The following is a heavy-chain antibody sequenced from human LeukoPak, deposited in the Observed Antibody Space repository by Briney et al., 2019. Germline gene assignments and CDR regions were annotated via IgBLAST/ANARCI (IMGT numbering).Heavy chain of an antibody. CDR3: VREVVVVPDYYYYGMDV. CDR1: GLTFSNAR. Sequence: GGSLRLSCAASGLTFSNARMNWIRQAPGKGLEWISYINFSGSSLYYADSVKGRFTISRDNAKNSLYLQMNSLRAEDTAVYYCVREVVVVPDYYYYGMDVWGQGTTVTVSS. D-gene: IGHD2-2*01. V-gene: IGHV3-11*01. J-gene: IGHJ6*02. CDR2: INFSGSSL.